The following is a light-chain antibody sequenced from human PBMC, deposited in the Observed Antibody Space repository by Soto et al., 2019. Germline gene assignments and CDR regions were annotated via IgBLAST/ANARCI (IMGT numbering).Light chain of an antibody. Sequence: EVVLTPSPGTLSLSPGERATLSCRASQSVGVNYLAWYQQKPGQAPRLLIYGASRRATGIPDRFSGSGSGTDFTLTISRLEPEDFAVYYCQRFGSSTSTFGQGTRLEIK. J-gene: IGKJ5*01. V-gene: IGKV3-20*01. CDR2: GAS. CDR3: QRFGSSTST. CDR1: QSVGVNY.